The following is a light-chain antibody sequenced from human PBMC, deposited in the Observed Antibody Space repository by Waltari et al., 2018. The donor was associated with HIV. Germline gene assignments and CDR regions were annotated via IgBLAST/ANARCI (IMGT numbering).Light chain of an antibody. V-gene: IGLV3-25*03. J-gene: IGLJ3*02. Sequence: SYELTQPPSLSVFPGQTARITCSGDALSKKFAFWYQQKPGQAPALVIYKDTERHSEIPERFSGSSSGTTVTLTISGVQAEDEADYYCQSVDSTDTLEVFGGGTKLTVL. CDR1: ALSKKF. CDR2: KDT. CDR3: QSVDSTDTLEV.